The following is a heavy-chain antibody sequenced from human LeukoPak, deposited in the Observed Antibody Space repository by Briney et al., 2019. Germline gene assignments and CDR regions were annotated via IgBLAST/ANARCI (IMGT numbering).Heavy chain of an antibody. CDR1: GYTLTELS. J-gene: IGHJ4*02. Sequence: ASVKVSCKVSGYTLTELSMHWVRQAPGRGLEWMGGFDPEDGETIYAQKFQGRVTMTEDTSTDTAYMELSSLRSEDTAVYYCATGFKLLPSFDYWGQGTLVTVSS. V-gene: IGHV1-24*01. D-gene: IGHD2-15*01. CDR2: FDPEDGET. CDR3: ATGFKLLPSFDY.